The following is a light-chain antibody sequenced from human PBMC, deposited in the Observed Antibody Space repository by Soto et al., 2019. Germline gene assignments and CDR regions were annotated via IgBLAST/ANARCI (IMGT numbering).Light chain of an antibody. V-gene: IGKV3-15*01. CDR1: QSVNSN. J-gene: IGKJ1*01. CDR2: GAS. Sequence: EIVMTQSPATLSVSPGERATLSCRASQSVNSNLAWYQHKPGQAPRLLIYGASTRATGIPARFSGSGSGTEFTLTISSLQSEDFAVYYCQQYHYWPLPFGQGTKVEIK. CDR3: QQYHYWPLP.